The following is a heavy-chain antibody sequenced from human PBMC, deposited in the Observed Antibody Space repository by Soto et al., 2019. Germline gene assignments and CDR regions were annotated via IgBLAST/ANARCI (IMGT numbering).Heavy chain of an antibody. Sequence: ASVKVSCKASGYTFTSYGISWVRQAPGQGLEWMGWISAYNGSTNYAQKLQGRVTMTTDTSTSTAYMELRSLRSDDTAVYYCARDLTQYYDFWSGYYAAYYYYYGMDVWGQGTTVTVSS. J-gene: IGHJ6*02. CDR1: GYTFTSYG. CDR2: ISAYNGST. D-gene: IGHD3-3*01. V-gene: IGHV1-18*01. CDR3: ARDLTQYYDFWSGYYAAYYYYYGMDV.